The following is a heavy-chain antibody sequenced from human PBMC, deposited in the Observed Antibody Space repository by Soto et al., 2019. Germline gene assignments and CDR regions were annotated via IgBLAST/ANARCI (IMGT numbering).Heavy chain of an antibody. CDR1: GYTFTSYE. Sequence: QVQLVQSGAEVKKPGSSVKVSCKASGYTFTSYEINWVRQATGQGLEWMGWMNPNSGNTGYAQKFQGRVTMTRNTSISTAYMELSSLRSEDTAVYYCARGLQQQLAYYYYGMVVWGQGTTVTVSS. J-gene: IGHJ6*02. D-gene: IGHD6-13*01. CDR3: ARGLQQQLAYYYYGMVV. CDR2: MNPNSGNT. V-gene: IGHV1-8*01.